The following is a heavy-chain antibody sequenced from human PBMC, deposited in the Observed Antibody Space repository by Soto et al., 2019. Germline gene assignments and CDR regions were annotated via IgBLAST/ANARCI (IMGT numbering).Heavy chain of an antibody. Sequence: GGSLRLSCAASGFTFSSYAMSWVRQAPGKGLEWVSAISASGGSTYYADSVKGRFTISRDNSRNTLYLQMNSLRAEDTAVYYCAKKGQKMTTVTYFDYWGQGTLVTVSS. CDR2: ISASGGST. CDR3: AKKGQKMTTVTYFDY. CDR1: GFTFSSYA. D-gene: IGHD4-17*01. V-gene: IGHV3-23*01. J-gene: IGHJ4*02.